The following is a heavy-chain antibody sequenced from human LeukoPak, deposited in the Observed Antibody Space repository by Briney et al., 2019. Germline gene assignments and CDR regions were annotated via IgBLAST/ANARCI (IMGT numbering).Heavy chain of an antibody. Sequence: GGSLRLSCAASGFTFSSYSMNWVRQAPGKGLEWVANIKQDGSEKYYVDSVKGRFTISRDNAKNSLYLQMNSLRAEDTAIYYCARELYYDSSGYYRLDDYWGQGTLVTVSS. CDR1: GFTFSSYS. D-gene: IGHD3-22*01. CDR2: IKQDGSEK. J-gene: IGHJ4*02. V-gene: IGHV3-7*01. CDR3: ARELYYDSSGYYRLDDY.